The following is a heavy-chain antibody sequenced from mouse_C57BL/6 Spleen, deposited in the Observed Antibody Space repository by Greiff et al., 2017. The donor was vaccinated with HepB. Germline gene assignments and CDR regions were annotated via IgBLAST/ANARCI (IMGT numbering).Heavy chain of an antibody. CDR1: GFTFSDYY. CDR2: ISNGGGST. D-gene: IGHD1-1*01. CDR3: ARQYYGSSYEYFDV. V-gene: IGHV5-12*01. J-gene: IGHJ1*03. Sequence: EVKLQESGGGLVQPGGSLKLSCAASGFTFSDYYMYWVRQTPEKRLEWVAYISNGGGSTYYPDTVKGRFTISRDNAKNTLYLQMSRLKSEDTAMYYCARQYYGSSYEYFDVWGTGTTVTVSS.